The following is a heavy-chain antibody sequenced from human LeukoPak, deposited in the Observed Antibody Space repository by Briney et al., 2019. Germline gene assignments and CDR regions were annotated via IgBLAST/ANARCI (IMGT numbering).Heavy chain of an antibody. J-gene: IGHJ4*02. V-gene: IGHV4-39*07. Sequence: SETLSLTCTVSGGSISSSSYYWGWIRQPPGKGLEWIGSIYYSGSTYYNPSLKSRVTISVDTSKNQFSLKLSSVTAADTAVYYCAREPPSLYYFDYWGQGTLVTVSS. CDR2: IYYSGST. CDR1: GGSISSSSYY. CDR3: AREPPSLYYFDY.